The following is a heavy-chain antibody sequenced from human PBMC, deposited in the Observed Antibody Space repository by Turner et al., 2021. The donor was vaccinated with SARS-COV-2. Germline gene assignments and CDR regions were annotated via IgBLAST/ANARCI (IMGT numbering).Heavy chain of an antibody. CDR1: GGTFSSYV. J-gene: IGHJ6*02. CDR2: IIPIFGTA. CDR3: ARVYSGSYYGGYYYYGMDV. D-gene: IGHD1-26*01. Sequence: EVKKPGSSVKVYCKASGGTFSSYVISWVRQAPGQGLEWMGGIIPIFGTANYAQKFQGRVTITADESTSTAYMELSSLRSEDTAVYYCARVYSGSYYGGYYYYGMDVWGQGTTVTVSS. V-gene: IGHV1-69*01.